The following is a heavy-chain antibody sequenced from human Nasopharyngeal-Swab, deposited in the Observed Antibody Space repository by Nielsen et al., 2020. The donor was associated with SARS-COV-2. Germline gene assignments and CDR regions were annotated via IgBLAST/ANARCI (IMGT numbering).Heavy chain of an antibody. CDR3: ARDRARDDYGDYVPPDY. J-gene: IGHJ4*02. CDR1: GFTFSSYS. D-gene: IGHD4-17*01. V-gene: IGHV3-21*01. CDR2: ISSSSYI. Sequence: GESLKISCAASGFTFSSYSMNWVRQAPGKGLEWVSSISSSSYIYYADSVKGRFTISRDNAKNSLYLQMNSLRAEDTAVYYCARDRARDDYGDYVPPDYWGQGTLVTVSS.